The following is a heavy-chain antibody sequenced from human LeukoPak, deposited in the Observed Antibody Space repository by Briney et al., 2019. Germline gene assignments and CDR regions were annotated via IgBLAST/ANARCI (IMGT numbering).Heavy chain of an antibody. CDR3: ATGYTGLRYFDWFRNQNWFDP. V-gene: IGHV1-18*01. Sequence: ASVKVSCKASGYTFTSYGISWVRQAPGQGLEWMGWISAYNGNTNYAQKLQGRVTMTTDTSTSTAYMELRSLRSEDTAVYYCATGYTGLRYFDWFRNQNWFDPWGQGTLVTVSS. D-gene: IGHD3-9*01. J-gene: IGHJ5*02. CDR2: ISAYNGNT. CDR1: GYTFTSYG.